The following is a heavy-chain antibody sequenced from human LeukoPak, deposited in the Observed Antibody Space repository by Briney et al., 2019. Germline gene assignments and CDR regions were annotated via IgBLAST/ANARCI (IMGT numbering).Heavy chain of an antibody. Sequence: GASVTVSCKASGYTFTSYDINWVRQATGQGLEWMGWMNPNSGNTGYAQKFQGRVTMTRNTSISTAYRELSSLRSEDTAVYYCARGDGLKYYYDSSGYYFEYYFDYWGQGTLVTVSS. CDR2: MNPNSGNT. CDR3: ARGDGLKYYYDSSGYYFEYYFDY. V-gene: IGHV1-8*01. D-gene: IGHD3-22*01. J-gene: IGHJ4*02. CDR1: GYTFTSYD.